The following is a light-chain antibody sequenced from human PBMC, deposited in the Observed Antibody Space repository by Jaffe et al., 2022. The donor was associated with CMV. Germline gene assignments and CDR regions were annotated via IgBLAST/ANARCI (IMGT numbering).Light chain of an antibody. CDR3: QQYYSTPLT. CDR1: QSLLYSSNNKNY. CDR2: WAS. Sequence: DIVMTQSPDSLAVSLGERATINCKSSQSLLYSSNNKNYLAWYQQKPGQPPKLLFYWASSRESGVPDRFSGGESGTDFTLTISSLQAEDVAVYYCQQYYSTPLTFGGGTKVEIK. V-gene: IGKV4-1*01. J-gene: IGKJ4*01.